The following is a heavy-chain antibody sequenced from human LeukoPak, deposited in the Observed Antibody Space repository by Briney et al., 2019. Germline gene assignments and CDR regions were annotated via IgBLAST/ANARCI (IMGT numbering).Heavy chain of an antibody. CDR2: INHSGST. Sequence: SETLSLTCAVYGGSFSGYYWSWIRQSPGKGLEWIGEINHSGSTNYNPSLKSRVTISVDTSKNQFSLKLSSVTAADTAVYYCARGLKTTVTTPGYWGQGTLVTVSS. D-gene: IGHD4-17*01. V-gene: IGHV4-34*01. CDR1: GGSFSGYY. J-gene: IGHJ4*02. CDR3: ARGLKTTVTTPGY.